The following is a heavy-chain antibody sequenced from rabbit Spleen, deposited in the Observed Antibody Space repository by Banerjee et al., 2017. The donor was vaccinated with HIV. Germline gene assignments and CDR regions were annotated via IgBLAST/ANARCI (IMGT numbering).Heavy chain of an antibody. CDR2: IGTGSYDNI. D-gene: IGHD2-1*01. J-gene: IGHJ4*01. Sequence: QEQLEESGGDLVQPEGSLTLTCTASGFSFSSSYWIYWVRQAPGKGLEWIAYIGTGSYDNIHYASWVNGRFTISRNTNQNTVTLQMTSLTAADTATYFCARGDNGGLNLWCPGPLVTVS. V-gene: IGHV1S45*01. CDR3: ARGDNGGLNL. CDR1: GFSFSSSYW.